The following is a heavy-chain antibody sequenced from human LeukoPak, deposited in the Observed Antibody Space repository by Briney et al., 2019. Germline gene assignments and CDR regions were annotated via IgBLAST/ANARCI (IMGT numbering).Heavy chain of an antibody. V-gene: IGHV3-66*01. Sequence: GGSLRLSCAASGFTVSSNYMSWVRQAPGKGLEWVSVIYSGGSTYYADSVKGRFTISRDNSKNTLYLQMNSLRAEDTAVYYCARGIAVAGGNFDYWGQGTLVTVSS. CDR2: IYSGGST. J-gene: IGHJ4*02. CDR1: GFTVSSNY. D-gene: IGHD6-19*01. CDR3: ARGIAVAGGNFDY.